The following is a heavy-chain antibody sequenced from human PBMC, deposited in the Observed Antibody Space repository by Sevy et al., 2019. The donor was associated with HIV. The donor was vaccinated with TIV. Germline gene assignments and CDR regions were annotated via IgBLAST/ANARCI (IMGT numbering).Heavy chain of an antibody. CDR3: ARGSLLGGVATILDYYYYGMDV. D-gene: IGHD5-12*01. CDR2: ISAYNGNT. J-gene: IGHJ6*02. CDR1: GYTFTSYG. Sequence: GASVKVSCKASGYTFTSYGISWVRQAPGQGLEWMGWISAYNGNTNYAQKLQGRVTMTTDTSTSTAYMELRSLRSDDTAVYYCARGSLLGGVATILDYYYYGMDVWGQGTTVTVSS. V-gene: IGHV1-18*01.